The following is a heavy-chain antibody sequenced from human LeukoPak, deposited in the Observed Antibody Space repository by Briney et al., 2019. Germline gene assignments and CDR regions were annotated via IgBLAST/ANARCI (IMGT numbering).Heavy chain of an antibody. D-gene: IGHD6-13*01. Sequence: KPSETLSLTCAVSGGSFSGYSWSWIRQPPGKGLEWIGEINHSGSTNYNPSLKSRVTISVDTSKNQFSLKLSSVTAADTAVYYCARYKQQLKNWFDPWGQGTLVTVSS. CDR1: GGSFSGYS. J-gene: IGHJ5*02. CDR2: INHSGST. CDR3: ARYKQQLKNWFDP. V-gene: IGHV4-34*01.